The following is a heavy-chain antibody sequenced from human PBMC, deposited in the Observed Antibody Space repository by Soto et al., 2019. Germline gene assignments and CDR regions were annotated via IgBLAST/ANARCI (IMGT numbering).Heavy chain of an antibody. CDR3: ASAYCGGDCYPVPFDY. CDR1: GYTFTSYA. CDR2: INAGNGNT. D-gene: IGHD2-21*02. Sequence: GASVKVSCKASGYTFTSYAMHWVRQAPGQRLEWMGWINAGNGNTKYSQKSQGRVTITRDTSASTAYMELSSLRSEDTAVYYCASAYCGGDCYPVPFDYWGQGTLVTVSS. J-gene: IGHJ4*02. V-gene: IGHV1-3*01.